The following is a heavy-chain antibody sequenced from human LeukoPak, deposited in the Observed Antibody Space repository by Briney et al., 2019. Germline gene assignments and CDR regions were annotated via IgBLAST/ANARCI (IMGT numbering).Heavy chain of an antibody. J-gene: IGHJ6*02. CDR3: AKEGDGYNYYYGMDV. V-gene: IGHV3-23*01. CDR1: GFTFSSYA. CDR2: ISGSGGST. Sequence: RTGGSLRLSCAASGFTFSSYAMSWVRQAPGKGLEWVSAISGSGGSTYYADSVKGRFTISRDNSKNTLYLQMNSLRAEDTAVYYCAKEGDGYNYYYGMDVWGQGTTVTVSS. D-gene: IGHD5-24*01.